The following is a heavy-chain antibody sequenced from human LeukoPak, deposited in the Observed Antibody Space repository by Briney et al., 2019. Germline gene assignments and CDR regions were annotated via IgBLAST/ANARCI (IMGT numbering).Heavy chain of an antibody. CDR2: ISRTSTYI. J-gene: IGHJ4*02. CDR1: GFSFSGNS. CDR3: ARDFVNSGYYFDY. Sequence: PGGSLRLSCVGSGFSFSGNSMNWVRQAPGKGLEWVSGISRTSTYIYYADSVQGRFTISRDNAKNSLYLQMDSLRAEDTAVYYCARDFVNSGYYFDYWGQGTQVTVSS. V-gene: IGHV3-21*01. D-gene: IGHD3-22*01.